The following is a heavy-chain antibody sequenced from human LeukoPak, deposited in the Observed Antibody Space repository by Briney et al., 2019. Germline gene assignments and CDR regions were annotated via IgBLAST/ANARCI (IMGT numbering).Heavy chain of an antibody. J-gene: IGHJ3*02. D-gene: IGHD2-2*01. Sequence: SETLSLTCAVYGGSFSSYYWSWIRQPPGKGLEWIGEINHSGSTNYNPSLKSRVTISVDTSKNQFSLKLSSVAAADTAVYYCARVGGIVVVPATARVRAFDIWGQGTMVTVSS. CDR1: GGSFSSYY. CDR3: ARVGGIVVVPATARVRAFDI. CDR2: INHSGST. V-gene: IGHV4-34*01.